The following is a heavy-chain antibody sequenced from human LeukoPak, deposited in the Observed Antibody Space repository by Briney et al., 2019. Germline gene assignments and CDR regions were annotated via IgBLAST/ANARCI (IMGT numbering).Heavy chain of an antibody. V-gene: IGHV3-23*01. J-gene: IGHJ4*02. CDR2: ISGSGGST. D-gene: IGHD6-19*01. CDR3: ARGLSLWLVRTHFDY. Sequence: GGSLRLSCAASGFTFSSYAMSWVRQAPGKGLEWVSAISGSGGSTYYADSVKGRFTISRDNSKNTLYLQMNSLRAEDTAVYYCARGLSLWLVRTHFDYWGQGTLVTVSS. CDR1: GFTFSSYA.